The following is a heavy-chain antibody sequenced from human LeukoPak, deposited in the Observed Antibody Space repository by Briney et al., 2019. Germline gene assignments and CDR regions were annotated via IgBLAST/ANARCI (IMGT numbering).Heavy chain of an antibody. Sequence: KSSETLSLTCTVSGDSISSSGYYWGWIRQPPGKGLEWIGSIYYSGSTSYNPSLKSRVTISVDTSKNQLSLKLYSVTAADTAVYFCARLNRYSDHFDYWGQGTLVTVSS. CDR3: ARLNRYSDHFDY. J-gene: IGHJ4*02. CDR2: IYYSGST. D-gene: IGHD4-17*01. V-gene: IGHV4-39*01. CDR1: GDSISSSGYY.